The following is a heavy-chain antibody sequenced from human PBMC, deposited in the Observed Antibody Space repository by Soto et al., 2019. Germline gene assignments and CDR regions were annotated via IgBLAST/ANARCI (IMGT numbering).Heavy chain of an antibody. CDR1: GFTFSDYY. V-gene: IGHV3-11*01. CDR3: ARGGDLLWFGELFAYYYYMDV. J-gene: IGHJ6*03. Sequence: QVQLVESGGGLVKPGGSLRLSCAASGFTFSDYYMSWIRQAPGKGLEWVSYISSSGSTIYYADSVKGRFTISRDNAKNSLDLQMNSLRAEDTAVYYCARGGDLLWFGELFAYYYYMDVWGKGTTVTVSS. CDR2: ISSSGSTI. D-gene: IGHD3-10*01.